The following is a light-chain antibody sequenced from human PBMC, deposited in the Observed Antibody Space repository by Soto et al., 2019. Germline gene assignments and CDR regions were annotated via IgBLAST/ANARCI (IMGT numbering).Light chain of an antibody. CDR1: SRDVGGYDY. Sequence: QSALTQPASVSGSPGQSITISCTGTSRDVGGYDYVSWYQHHPGKAPKLVIFEVTNRPSGVSDRFSGSKSGNTASLTISGLQXXXEXXXYCTSYSITCPYVFGTGTKLTVL. CDR3: TSYSITCPYV. J-gene: IGLJ1*01. V-gene: IGLV2-14*01. CDR2: EVT.